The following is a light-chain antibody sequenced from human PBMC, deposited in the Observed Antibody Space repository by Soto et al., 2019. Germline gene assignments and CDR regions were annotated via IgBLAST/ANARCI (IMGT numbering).Light chain of an antibody. Sequence: QSVLTQPASVSGSPGQSITITCTGTTRDVGSYNLISWYQQHPGKAPKVIIKELNKRPSGVSNRFSGSKSGNTASLTISGLQPEDEADYYCCSYAGMPYGFGTGTKVTVL. CDR3: CSYAGMPYG. J-gene: IGLJ1*01. CDR2: ELN. CDR1: TRDVGSYNL. V-gene: IGLV2-23*02.